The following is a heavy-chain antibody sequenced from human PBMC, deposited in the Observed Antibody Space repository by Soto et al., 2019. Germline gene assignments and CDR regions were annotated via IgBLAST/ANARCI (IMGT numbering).Heavy chain of an antibody. Sequence: GGSLRLSCAASGFTFDDYGMSWVRQAPGKGLEWVSGINWNGGSTGYADSVKGRFTISRDNAKNSLYLQMNSLRAEDTALYYCARNGARYSSGPPDYYYYGMDVWGQGTTVTVSS. CDR3: ARNGARYSSGPPDYYYYGMDV. CDR2: INWNGGST. J-gene: IGHJ6*02. CDR1: GFTFDDYG. V-gene: IGHV3-20*04. D-gene: IGHD6-19*01.